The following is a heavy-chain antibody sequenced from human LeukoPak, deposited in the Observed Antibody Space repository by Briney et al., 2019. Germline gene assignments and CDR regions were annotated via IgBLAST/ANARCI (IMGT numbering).Heavy chain of an antibody. Sequence: SETLSLTCTVSGGSISSYYWSWIRQPPGKGLEWIGYIYYSGSTKYNPSLKSRVTISVDMSKNQFFLNLTSVTAADTAVYYCARGRLGATYWGQGTLVTVSS. CDR3: ARGRLGATY. CDR2: IYYSGST. D-gene: IGHD1-26*01. CDR1: GGSISSYY. V-gene: IGHV4-59*01. J-gene: IGHJ4*02.